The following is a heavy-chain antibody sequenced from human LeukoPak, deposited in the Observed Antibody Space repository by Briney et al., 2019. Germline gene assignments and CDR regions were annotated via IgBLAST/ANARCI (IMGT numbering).Heavy chain of an antibody. J-gene: IGHJ3*02. CDR1: GGSISSYY. Sequence: PSETLSLTCTVSGGSISSYYWSWIRQPAGKGLEWIGRIYTSGSTNYNPSLKSRVTMSVDTSKNQFSLKLSSVTAADTAVYYCARDVVVPAAKDAFDIWGQGTMVTVSS. D-gene: IGHD2-2*01. CDR2: IYTSGST. CDR3: ARDVVVPAAKDAFDI. V-gene: IGHV4-4*07.